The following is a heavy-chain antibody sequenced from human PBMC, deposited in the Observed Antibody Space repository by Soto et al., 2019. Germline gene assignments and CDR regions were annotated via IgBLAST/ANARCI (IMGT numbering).Heavy chain of an antibody. D-gene: IGHD2-15*01. Sequence: SETLSLTCTVSGGSIYRSGYYWGWIRQPPGRGQEWIGNIDYNGVTYSNPSLKSRVTISRDTSKNQFSLKLTSVTAADTALYYCGKVLVGATGHTDSDSWGPGTLVTVSS. V-gene: IGHV4-39*01. CDR3: GKVLVGATGHTDSDS. CDR2: IDYNGVT. CDR1: GGSIYRSGYY. J-gene: IGHJ4*02.